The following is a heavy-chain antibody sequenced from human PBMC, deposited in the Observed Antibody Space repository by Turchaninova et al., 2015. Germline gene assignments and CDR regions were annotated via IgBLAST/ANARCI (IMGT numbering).Heavy chain of an antibody. V-gene: IGHV3-9*03. D-gene: IGHD1-1*01. Sequence: EVHLVESGGGLVQPGTSLRLSWSASGFIFDNYGMHWVRQVPGKGLEWVSGINWNSGSIHYADSVMGRFTISRDNAKNSLYLQMNSLRAEDMALYFCARDNDRDDDGWFDSWGQGTLVTVSS. CDR3: ARDNDRDDDGWFDS. CDR2: INWNSGSI. CDR1: GFIFDNYG. J-gene: IGHJ5*01.